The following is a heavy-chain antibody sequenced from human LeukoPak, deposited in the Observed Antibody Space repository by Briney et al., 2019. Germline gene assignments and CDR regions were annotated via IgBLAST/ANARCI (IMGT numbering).Heavy chain of an antibody. CDR2: ISYDGSNK. V-gene: IGHV3-30-3*01. J-gene: IGHJ4*02. CDR3: AKDGRPGSGWYYFDY. CDR1: GFTFSSYA. D-gene: IGHD6-19*01. Sequence: GGSLRLSCAASGFTFSSYAMHWVRQAPGKGLEWVAVISYDGSNKYYADSVKGRFTISRDNSKNTLYLQMNSLRAEDTAVYYCAKDGRPGSGWYYFDYWGQGTLVTVSS.